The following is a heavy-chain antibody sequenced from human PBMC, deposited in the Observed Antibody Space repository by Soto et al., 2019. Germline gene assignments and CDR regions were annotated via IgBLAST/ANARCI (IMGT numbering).Heavy chain of an antibody. Sequence: PGGSLRLSCAASGFTFSSYSMNWVRQAPGKGLEWVSSISSSSSYIYYADSVKGRFTISRDNAKNSLYLQMNSLRAEDTAVYYCARDREGIAARFFDYCGQGTLVTVYS. J-gene: IGHJ4*02. D-gene: IGHD6-6*01. CDR1: GFTFSSYS. CDR2: ISSSSSYI. V-gene: IGHV3-21*01. CDR3: ARDREGIAARFFDY.